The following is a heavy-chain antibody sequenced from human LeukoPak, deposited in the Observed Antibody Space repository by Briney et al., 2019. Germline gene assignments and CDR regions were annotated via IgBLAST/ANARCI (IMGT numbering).Heavy chain of an antibody. D-gene: IGHD3-22*01. CDR3: ASGWGFLYYYDSSGYTPNNAFDI. CDR1: GYTFTSYY. CDR2: INPSGGST. Sequence: GASVTVSCKASGYTFTSYYMHWVRQAPGQGLEWMGIINPSGGSTSYAQKFQGRVTMTRDTSTSTVYMELSSLRSEDTAVHYCASGWGFLYYYDSSGYTPNNAFDIWGQGTMVTVSS. V-gene: IGHV1-46*01. J-gene: IGHJ3*02.